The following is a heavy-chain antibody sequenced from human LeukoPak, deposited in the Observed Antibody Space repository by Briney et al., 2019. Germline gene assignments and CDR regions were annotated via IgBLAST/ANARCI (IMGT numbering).Heavy chain of an antibody. D-gene: IGHD4-17*01. J-gene: IGHJ4*02. V-gene: IGHV3-9*03. CDR3: AKGAYPYGDYFGPYYFDY. Sequence: LGGSLRLSCAASGYTFDDYAMHWVRQAPGKGLEWGSGISWNSGSIGYADSVKGRFTISRDNAKNSLYLQMNSLRAEDMALYYCAKGAYPYGDYFGPYYFDYWGQGTLVTVSS. CDR2: ISWNSGSI. CDR1: GYTFDDYA.